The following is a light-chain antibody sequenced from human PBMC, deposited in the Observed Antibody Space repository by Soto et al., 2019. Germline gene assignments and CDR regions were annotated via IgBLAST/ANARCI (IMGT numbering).Light chain of an antibody. CDR3: QQYGSSPQT. V-gene: IGKV3D-20*01. CDR1: QSVSSSS. Sequence: EIVLTQSPATLSLSPGERATLSCGASQSVSSSSLAWYQQKPGLAPRLLIYDASYRATGIPDRFSGSGSGTDLPLTISRLEPEDFAVYYCQQYGSSPQTFGQGTKLEIK. J-gene: IGKJ2*01. CDR2: DAS.